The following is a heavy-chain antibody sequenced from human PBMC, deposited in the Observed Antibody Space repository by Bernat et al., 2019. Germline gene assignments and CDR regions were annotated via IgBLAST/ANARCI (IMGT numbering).Heavy chain of an antibody. Sequence: QVQLVASGGGLVKPGGSLRLSCAASGFTFSDYYMSCIRQAPGKGLDWVSYIISSSSYTNYADSVKGRCTISRDNTKNSLYLQMNSLRAEDTAVYYCARGTSTSAPYMDVWGKGTTVTVSS. V-gene: IGHV3-11*05. CDR3: ARGTSTSAPYMDV. J-gene: IGHJ6*03. CDR1: GFTFSDYY. CDR2: IISSSSYT.